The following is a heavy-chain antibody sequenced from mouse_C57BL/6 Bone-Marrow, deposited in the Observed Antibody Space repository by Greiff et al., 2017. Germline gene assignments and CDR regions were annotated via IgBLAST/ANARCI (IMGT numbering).Heavy chain of an antibody. V-gene: IGHV14-4*01. CDR1: GFNIKDDY. CDR3: TSFITTAELNFDY. Sequence: EVQLQQSGAELVRPGASVKSSCTASGFNIKDDYMHWVKQRPEQGLEWIGWIDPENGDTEYASKFQGKATITADTSSNTAYLQLSSLTSEDTAVYYCTSFITTAELNFDYWGQGTTLTVSS. CDR2: IDPENGDT. J-gene: IGHJ2*01. D-gene: IGHD1-1*01.